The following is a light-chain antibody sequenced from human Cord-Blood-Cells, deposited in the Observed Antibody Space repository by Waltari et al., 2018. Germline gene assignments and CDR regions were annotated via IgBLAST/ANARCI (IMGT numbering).Light chain of an antibody. CDR2: DVS. J-gene: IGLJ2*01. V-gene: IGLV2-14*01. Sequence: QSALPQPASVSGSPGQSITISCTVTASDVGGYNYVSWYQQHPGKAPKLMIYDVSNRPSGVSNRFSGSKSGNTASLTISGLQAEDEADYYCSSYTSSSTSLVVFGGGTKLTVL. CDR3: SSYTSSSTSLVV. CDR1: ASDVGGYNY.